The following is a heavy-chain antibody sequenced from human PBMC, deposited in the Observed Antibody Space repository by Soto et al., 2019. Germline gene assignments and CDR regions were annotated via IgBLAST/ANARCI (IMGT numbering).Heavy chain of an antibody. CDR3: ARGRYGDY. Sequence: QVHLVQSGAEVKKPGASVKVSCKGSGYDFTTYGITWVRQAPGQGLEWMAWISANNCNTDYAQKLQGRVTVTTDTSTSTAYVELRSRRAGDTALYYCARGRYGDYWGQAALVTVSS. CDR1: GYDFTTYG. CDR2: ISANNCNT. V-gene: IGHV1-18*01. D-gene: IGHD1-1*01. J-gene: IGHJ4*02.